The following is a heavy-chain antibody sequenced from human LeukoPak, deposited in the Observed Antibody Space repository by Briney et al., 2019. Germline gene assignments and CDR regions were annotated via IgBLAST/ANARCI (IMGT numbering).Heavy chain of an antibody. V-gene: IGHV3-23*01. CDR3: AKVITMVRGVITPPYYYGMDV. J-gene: IGHJ6*02. CDR2: ISGSGGST. D-gene: IGHD3-10*01. CDR1: GLTFSSYA. Sequence: GGSLRLSCAASGLTFSSYAMSWVRQAPGKGLEWVSAISGSGGSTYYADSVKGRFTISRDNSKNTLYLQMNSLRAEDTAVYYCAKVITMVRGVITPPYYYGMDVWGQGTTVTVSS.